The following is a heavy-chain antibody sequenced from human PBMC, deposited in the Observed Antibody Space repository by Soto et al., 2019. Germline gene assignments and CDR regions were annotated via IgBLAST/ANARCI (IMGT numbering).Heavy chain of an antibody. D-gene: IGHD3-22*01. CDR1: GGSVSSGSYY. CDR2: IYYSGST. CDR3: ARVLGPHYYDSSGYDKNDY. Sequence: SETLSLTCTVSGGSVSSGSYYWSWIRQPPGKGLEWIGYIYYSGSTNYNPSLKSRVTISVDTSKNQFSLKLSSVTAADTAVYYCARVLGPHYYDSSGYDKNDYWGQGTLVTVSS. V-gene: IGHV4-61*01. J-gene: IGHJ4*02.